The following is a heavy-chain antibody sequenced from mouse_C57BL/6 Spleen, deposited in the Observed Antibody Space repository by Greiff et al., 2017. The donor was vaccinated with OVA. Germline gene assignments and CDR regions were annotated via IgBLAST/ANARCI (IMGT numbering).Heavy chain of an antibody. J-gene: IGHJ2*01. D-gene: IGHD1-1*01. CDR2: IDPSDSYT. CDR3: ARKYYGSSDY. CDR1: GYTFTSYW. V-gene: IGHV1-50*01. Sequence: QVHVKQPGAELVKPGASVKLSCKASGYTFTSYWMQWVKQRPGQGLEWIGEIDPSDSYTNYNQKFKGKATLTVDTSSSTAYMQLSSLTSEDSAVYYCARKYYGSSDYWGQGTTLTVSS.